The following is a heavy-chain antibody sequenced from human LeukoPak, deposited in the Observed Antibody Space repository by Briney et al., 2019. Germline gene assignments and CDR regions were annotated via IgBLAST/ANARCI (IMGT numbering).Heavy chain of an antibody. Sequence: GGSLRLSCAASGFTVSSNYMSWVRHAPGKGLEWVSVIYSGGSTYYADSVKGRFTISRDNSKNTLYLQMNSLRAEDTAVYYCARGLRITGTDYYFDYWGQGTLVTVSS. D-gene: IGHD1-7*01. V-gene: IGHV3-53*01. CDR3: ARGLRITGTDYYFDY. CDR2: IYSGGST. CDR1: GFTVSSNY. J-gene: IGHJ4*02.